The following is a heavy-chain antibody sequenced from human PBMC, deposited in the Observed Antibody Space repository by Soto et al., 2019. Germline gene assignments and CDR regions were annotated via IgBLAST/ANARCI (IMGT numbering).Heavy chain of an antibody. D-gene: IGHD1-20*01. CDR2: ISVSDAFI. V-gene: IGHV3-23*01. Sequence: PGGSLRLSCAAPGFNVGAFAVNWVRQAPGKGLEWVSGISVSDAFIYYADSVRGRFSISRDASENILYLQMNSLRVDDTALYYCTRETVAGITGLDYWGPGTLVTVSS. CDR3: TRETVAGITGLDY. CDR1: GFNVGAFA. J-gene: IGHJ4*02.